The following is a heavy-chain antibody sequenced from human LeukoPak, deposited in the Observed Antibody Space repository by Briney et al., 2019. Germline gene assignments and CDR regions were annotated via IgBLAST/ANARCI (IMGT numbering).Heavy chain of an antibody. CDR3: ARALRYYGSGSYYNVNWFDP. CDR1: GGSISSYY. CDR2: IYYSGST. D-gene: IGHD3-10*01. V-gene: IGHV4-59*01. J-gene: IGHJ5*02. Sequence: KSSETLSPTCTVSGGSISSYYWSWIRQPPGKGLEWIGYIYYSGSTNYNPSLKSRVTISVDTSKNQFSLKLSSVTAADTAVYYCARALRYYGSGSYYNVNWFDPWGQGTLVTVSS.